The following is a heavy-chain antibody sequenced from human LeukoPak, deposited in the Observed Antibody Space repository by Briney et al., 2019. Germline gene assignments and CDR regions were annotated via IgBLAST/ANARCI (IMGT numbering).Heavy chain of an antibody. CDR3: ARDRYSYGYLYYFDY. V-gene: IGHV4-30-4*07. D-gene: IGHD5-18*01. J-gene: IGHJ4*02. Sequence: SSQTLSLTCAVSGGSISSGGYSWSWIRQPPGKGLEWIGYIYYSGSTNYNPSLKSRVTISVDTSKNQFSLKLSSVTAADTAVYYCARDRYSYGYLYYFDYWGREPWSPSPQ. CDR1: GGSISSGGYS. CDR2: IYYSGST.